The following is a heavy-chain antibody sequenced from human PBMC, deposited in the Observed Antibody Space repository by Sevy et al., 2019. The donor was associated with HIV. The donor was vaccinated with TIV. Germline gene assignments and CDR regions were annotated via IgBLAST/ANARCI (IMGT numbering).Heavy chain of an antibody. Sequence: GGSLRLSCAASGFTVSSNYMSWVRQAPGKGLEWVSVMSSGGSTYYGDSVKGRFTISRDNSKNTLYLQMNSLRAEDTAVYYCARDMIHWGQGTLVTVSS. J-gene: IGHJ4*02. CDR1: GFTVSSNY. V-gene: IGHV3-53*01. CDR3: ARDMIH. CDR2: MSSGGST. D-gene: IGHD3-22*01.